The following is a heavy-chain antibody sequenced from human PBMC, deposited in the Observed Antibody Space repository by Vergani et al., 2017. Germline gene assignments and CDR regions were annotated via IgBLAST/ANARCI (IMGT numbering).Heavy chain of an antibody. D-gene: IGHD3-22*01. CDR2: INHSGST. Sequence: QVQLQQWGAGLLKPSETLSLTCAVYGGSFSGYYWSWIRQPPGKGLEWIGEINHSGSTNYNPSLKSRVTISVDTSKNQFSLKLSSVTAADPAVYYCARGPSLYYYDSSGYLGYWGQGTLVTVSS. V-gene: IGHV4-34*01. CDR3: ARGPSLYYYDSSGYLGY. J-gene: IGHJ4*02. CDR1: GGSFSGYY.